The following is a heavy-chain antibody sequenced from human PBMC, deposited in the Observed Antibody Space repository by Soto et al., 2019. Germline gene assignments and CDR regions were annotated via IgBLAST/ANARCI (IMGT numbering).Heavy chain of an antibody. Sequence: GGSLRLSCAASGFTFSSYAMHWVRQAPGKGLEWVAVISYDGSNKYYADSVKGRFTISRDNSKNTLYLQMNSLRAEDTAVYYCARDYDSSGPRWAFDIWGQGTMVTVSS. D-gene: IGHD3-22*01. V-gene: IGHV3-30-3*01. J-gene: IGHJ3*02. CDR2: ISYDGSNK. CDR1: GFTFSSYA. CDR3: ARDYDSSGPRWAFDI.